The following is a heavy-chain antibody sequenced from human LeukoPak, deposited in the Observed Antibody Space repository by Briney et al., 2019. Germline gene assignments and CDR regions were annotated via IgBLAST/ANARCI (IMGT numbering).Heavy chain of an antibody. V-gene: IGHV3-48*04. J-gene: IGHJ4*02. Sequence: GGSLRLSCAASGFTFSSYSMNWVRQAPGKGLEWVSYISSSSSTIYYADSVKGRFTTSRDNAKNSLYLQMNSLRAEDTAVYYCTRVIGGNYGGDSWGQGTLVTVSS. D-gene: IGHD1-26*01. CDR2: ISSSSSTI. CDR1: GFTFSSYS. CDR3: TRVIGGNYGGDS.